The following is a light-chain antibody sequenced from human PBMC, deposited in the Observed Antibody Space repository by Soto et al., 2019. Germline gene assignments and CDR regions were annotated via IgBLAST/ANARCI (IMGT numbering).Light chain of an antibody. CDR2: EAS. CDR1: SSDVGSYTL. Sequence: QSALTQPASVSGSPGQSITISCTGTSSDVGSYTLVSWYQQHPGKAPKLMIFEASKRPSGVSHRFSGSKSGNTASLTISGLQTEDEAHYYCAAWDDSLNGSWVFGGGTKLTVL. CDR3: AAWDDSLNGSWV. V-gene: IGLV2-23*01. J-gene: IGLJ3*02.